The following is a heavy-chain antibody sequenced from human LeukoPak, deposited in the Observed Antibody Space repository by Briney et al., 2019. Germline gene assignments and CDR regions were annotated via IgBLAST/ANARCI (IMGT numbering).Heavy chain of an antibody. J-gene: IGHJ4*02. CDR1: GLTLSNYA. CDR3: AKGGTCERTLCHDY. Sequence: GGSLTLSCSGSGLTLSNYAMSWVRQAPGKGLEWVSAISCSGGSTYYADSVKGRFTVSRDNSQNTVFLQMNSLRGEDTAVYYCAKGGTCERTLCHDYWGQGTLVPVSS. D-gene: IGHD3-10*02. CDR2: ISCSGGST. V-gene: IGHV3-23*01.